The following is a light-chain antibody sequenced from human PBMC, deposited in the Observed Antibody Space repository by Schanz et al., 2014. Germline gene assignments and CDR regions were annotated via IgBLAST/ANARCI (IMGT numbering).Light chain of an antibody. CDR1: QSVHRNY. CDR2: GTS. J-gene: IGKJ2*01. V-gene: IGKV3-20*01. CDR3: HQYHTSPYT. Sequence: EIVLTQSPGTLSLSPGERATLSCRASQSVHRNYLAWHQQKPGQAPRLLIYGTSIRATGIPDRFSGSGSGTDFTLTISRLEPEDFAVYYCHQYHTSPYTFGQGTKLEIK.